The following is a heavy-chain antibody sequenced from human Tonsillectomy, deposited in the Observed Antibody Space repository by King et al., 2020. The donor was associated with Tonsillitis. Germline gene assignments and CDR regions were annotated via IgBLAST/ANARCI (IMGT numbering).Heavy chain of an antibody. CDR1: GFTFSNYW. CDR3: ATFWSGYFDF. D-gene: IGHD3-3*01. V-gene: IGHV3-7*01. CDR2: IRQDGSDK. Sequence: VQLVESGGGLVQPGGSLRLSCAASGFTFSNYWMSWVRQAPGKGLEWVANIRQDGSDKSYVDSVKGRFTISRDNAKNSLSLQMNSLRAEDTAVYYCATFWSGYFDFWGQGTLVTVSS. J-gene: IGHJ4*02.